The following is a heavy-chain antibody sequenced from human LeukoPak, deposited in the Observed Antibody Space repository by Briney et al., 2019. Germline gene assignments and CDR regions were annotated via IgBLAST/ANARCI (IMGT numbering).Heavy chain of an antibody. CDR1: GFTFSSYG. CDR2: IWYDGSNK. J-gene: IGHJ3*02. Sequence: GGSLRLSRAASGFTFSSYGMHWVRQAPGKGLEWVAVIWYDGSNKYYADSVKGRFTISRNNSKNTLYLQMNSLRAEDTAVYYCARDFYDSSGYRDAFDIWGQGTMVTVSS. CDR3: ARDFYDSSGYRDAFDI. V-gene: IGHV3-33*01. D-gene: IGHD3-22*01.